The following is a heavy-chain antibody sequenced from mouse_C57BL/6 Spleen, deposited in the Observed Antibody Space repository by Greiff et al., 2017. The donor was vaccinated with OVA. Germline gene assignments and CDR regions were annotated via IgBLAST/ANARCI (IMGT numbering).Heavy chain of an antibody. J-gene: IGHJ4*01. CDR1: GFSLTSYG. Sequence: VQRVESGPGLVAPSQSLSITCTVSGFSLTSYGVDWVRQSPGKGLEWLGVIWGVGSTNYNSALKSRLSISKDNSKSQVFLKMNSLQTDDTAMYYCARGDGPYAMDYWGQGTSVTVSS. V-gene: IGHV2-6*01. CDR2: IWGVGST. CDR3: ARGDGPYAMDY. D-gene: IGHD2-3*01.